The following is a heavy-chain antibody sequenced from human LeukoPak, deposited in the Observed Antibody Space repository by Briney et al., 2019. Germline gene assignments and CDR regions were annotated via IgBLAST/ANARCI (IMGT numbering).Heavy chain of an antibody. Sequence: SETLSLTCTVSGGSISSYYWSWIRQPPGKGLEWIGYIYYSGSTNYNPSLKRRVTISVDTSKNQFSLKLSSVTAADTAVYYCAAYRFPGIAARQNWFDPWGQGTLVTVSS. V-gene: IGHV4-59*01. J-gene: IGHJ5*02. CDR2: IYYSGST. CDR1: GGSISSYY. CDR3: AAYRFPGIAARQNWFDP. D-gene: IGHD6-6*01.